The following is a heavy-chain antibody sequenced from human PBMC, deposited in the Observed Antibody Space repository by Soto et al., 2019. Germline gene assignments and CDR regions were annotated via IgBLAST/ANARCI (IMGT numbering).Heavy chain of an antibody. CDR3: ARRVLLPLVKTHWYFDL. J-gene: IGHJ2*01. D-gene: IGHD3-16*01. CDR2: INGSGSTF. V-gene: IGHV3-23*01. Sequence: EVQLLESGGGLVQPGGSLRLSCAASGFTFSNYAMSWVRRAPGQGLEWVSAINGSGSTFFYADSVKGRFFISRDKSKNTLSLQRNSLRAEDTAVYYCARRVLLPLVKTHWYFDLWGRATPVTVSS. CDR1: GFTFSNYA.